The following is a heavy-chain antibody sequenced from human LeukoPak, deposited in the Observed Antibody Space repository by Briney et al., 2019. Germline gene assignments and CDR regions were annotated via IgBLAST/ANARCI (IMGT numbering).Heavy chain of an antibody. V-gene: IGHV3-11*01. Sequence: PGGSLRLSCAASGFTFSDYYMSWIRQAPGKGLEWVSYISPSDNGIYYADSVEGRFTISRDNAKNSLYLQMNSLRAEDTAVYYCARGKSGYCSGGSCRHHFDYWGQGTLVTVSS. CDR3: ARGKSGYCSGGSCRHHFDY. J-gene: IGHJ4*02. CDR2: ISPSDNGI. CDR1: GFTFSDYY. D-gene: IGHD2-15*01.